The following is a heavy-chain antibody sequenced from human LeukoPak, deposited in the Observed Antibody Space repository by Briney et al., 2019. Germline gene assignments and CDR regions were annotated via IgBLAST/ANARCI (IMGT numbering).Heavy chain of an antibody. CDR2: INHSGST. Sequence: SETLSLTCAVYGGSFSGYYWSWIRQPPGKGLEWIGEINHSGSTNYNPSLKSRITISVDTSKNQFSLKLSTVTAADTAVYYCARGLSAIVYWGQGTLVTVSS. V-gene: IGHV4-34*01. CDR3: ARGLSAIVY. CDR1: GGSFSGYY. J-gene: IGHJ4*02. D-gene: IGHD2-15*01.